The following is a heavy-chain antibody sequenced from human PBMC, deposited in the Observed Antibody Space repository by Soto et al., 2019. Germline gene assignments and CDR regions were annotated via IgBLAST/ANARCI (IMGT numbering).Heavy chain of an antibody. D-gene: IGHD5-12*01. J-gene: IGHJ4*02. CDR3: ARDLATVGKGFDS. V-gene: IGHV3-53*01. Sequence: VGSLRLSCAASGFSVTGNHMTWVRQAPGKGLEWVSSLYTGGTTYYADSVQGRFTISRDSSKNTLFLQMDRLRVEDSAVYYCARDLATVGKGFDSWGPGTLVTVSS. CDR1: GFSVTGNH. CDR2: LYTGGTT.